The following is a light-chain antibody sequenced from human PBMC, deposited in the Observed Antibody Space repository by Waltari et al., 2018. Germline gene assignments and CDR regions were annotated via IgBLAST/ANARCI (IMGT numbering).Light chain of an antibody. Sequence: DVVMTQSPLSLPVTLGQPASISCRSSQSLVDIEGNTYLSWFQQRPGQSPRRLIYKVSNRDSGIPDRFSGSGSGTDFTLKISRVEAEDVGVYYCMQGTHWPRTFGQGTKVEIK. CDR1: QSLVDIEGNTY. V-gene: IGKV2-30*01. J-gene: IGKJ1*01. CDR3: MQGTHWPRT. CDR2: KVS.